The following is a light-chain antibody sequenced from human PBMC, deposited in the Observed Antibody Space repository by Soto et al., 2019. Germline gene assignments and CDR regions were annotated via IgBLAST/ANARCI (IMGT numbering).Light chain of an antibody. CDR2: DIF. V-gene: IGKV3D-15*01. CDR3: QQRQHWPPIT. J-gene: IGKJ5*01. Sequence: IVMTQSPATLSVSPGERATLSCRASQSIRSNLAWYQQRPGQAPRLVIYDIFTRATGVPTRISGSGSGTDFTLTISRLEPEDFAVYYCQQRQHWPPITFGQGTRLEIK. CDR1: QSIRSN.